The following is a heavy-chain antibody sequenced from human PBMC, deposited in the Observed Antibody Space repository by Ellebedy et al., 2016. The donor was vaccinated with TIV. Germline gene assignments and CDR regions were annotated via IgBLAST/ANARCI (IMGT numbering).Heavy chain of an antibody. CDR3: ARGEMATIYFDY. Sequence: SETLSLXCTVSDGSISSYYWSWIRQPPGKGLEWIGCTFNSGSTNFNPSLKSRVTISVDTSKNQFSLRLSSVTAADTAVYYCARGEMATIYFDYWGQGALVNVSS. CDR1: DGSISSYY. J-gene: IGHJ4*02. V-gene: IGHV4-59*08. CDR2: TFNSGST. D-gene: IGHD5-24*01.